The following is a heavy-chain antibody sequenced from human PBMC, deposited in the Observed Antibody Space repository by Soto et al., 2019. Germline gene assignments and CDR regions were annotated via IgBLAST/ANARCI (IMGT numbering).Heavy chain of an antibody. CDR3: ARETIVVVPDAYYGMDV. Sequence: ASVKVSFKACGYPFTGYYMHWVRQAPGQGLEWMGWINPNSGGTNYAQKFQGRVTMTRDTSISTAYMELSRLRSDDTAVYYCARETIVVVPDAYYGMDVWGQGTPVTVSS. CDR2: INPNSGGT. J-gene: IGHJ6*02. V-gene: IGHV1-2*02. CDR1: GYPFTGYY. D-gene: IGHD2-2*01.